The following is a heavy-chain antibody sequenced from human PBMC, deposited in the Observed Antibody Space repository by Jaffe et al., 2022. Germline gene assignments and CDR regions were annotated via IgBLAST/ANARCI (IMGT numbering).Heavy chain of an antibody. Sequence: EVQLVESGGGLVQPGRSLRLSCAASGFTFDDYAMHWVRQAPGKGLEWVSGISWNSGSIGYADSVKGRFTISRDNAKNSLYLQMNSLRAEDTALYYCAKDRRDGSGWYLFEYWGQGTLVTVSS. CDR1: GFTFDDYA. D-gene: IGHD6-19*01. CDR2: ISWNSGSI. J-gene: IGHJ4*02. V-gene: IGHV3-9*01. CDR3: AKDRRDGSGWYLFEY.